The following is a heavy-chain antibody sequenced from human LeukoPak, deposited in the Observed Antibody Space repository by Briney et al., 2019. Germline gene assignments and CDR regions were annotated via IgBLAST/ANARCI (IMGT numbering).Heavy chain of an antibody. J-gene: IGHJ6*02. CDR1: GYTFTGYY. CDR3: ARGYYDFWSGYYTDARGMDV. CDR2: INPNSGGT. D-gene: IGHD3-3*01. V-gene: IGHV1-2*02. Sequence: GASVKVSCKASGYTFTGYYMHWVRQAPGQGLEWMGWINPNSGGTNYAQKFQGRVTMTRDTSISTAYMELSRLRSDDTAVYYCARGYYDFWSGYYTDARGMDVWGQGTTVTVFS.